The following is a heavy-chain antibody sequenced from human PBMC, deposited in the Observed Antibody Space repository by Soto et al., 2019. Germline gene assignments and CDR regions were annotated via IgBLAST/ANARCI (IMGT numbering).Heavy chain of an antibody. Sequence: QITLKASGPTLVKPTQTLTLTCTFSGFSLSTSGVGVGWIRQPPGKALEWLALIYWDDDKRHSPSLKSSLTITKATSKNLVVLTSAYRAPLATAICYREHSGPEIVDTSYLNWFDPWVEGTLVTDSS. CDR1: GFSLSTSGVG. CDR2: IYWDDDK. V-gene: IGHV2-5*02. D-gene: IGHD3-22*01. J-gene: IGHJ5*02. CDR3: EHSGPEIVDTSYLNWFDP.